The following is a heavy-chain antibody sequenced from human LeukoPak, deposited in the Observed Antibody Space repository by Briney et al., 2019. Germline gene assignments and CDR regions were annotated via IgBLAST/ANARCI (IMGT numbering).Heavy chain of an antibody. J-gene: IGHJ3*02. CDR2: ISYSGST. CDR1: VGSVSSGTYY. D-gene: IGHD2-15*01. CDR3: ARRGSGGRSFDI. Sequence: PSETLSLTCTVSVGSVSSGTYYWTWIRQPPGKGLEWIGYISYSGSTNYNPSLKSRVTISVDTSKSQFSLNLSSVTAADTAVYYCARRGSGGRSFDIWGQGTMVTVSS. V-gene: IGHV4-61*01.